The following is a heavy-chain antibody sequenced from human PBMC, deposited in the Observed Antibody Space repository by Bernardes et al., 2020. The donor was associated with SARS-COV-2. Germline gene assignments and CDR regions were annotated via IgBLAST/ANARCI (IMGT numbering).Heavy chain of an antibody. J-gene: IGHJ6*02. CDR3: AREQEPIIEVVTAILGYGMDV. V-gene: IGHV1-2*02. Sequence: ASVKVSCKASGYTFTGYYMHWVRQAPGQGLEWMGWINPNSGGTNYAQKFQGRVTMTRDTSISTAYMELSRLRSDDTAVYYCAREQEPIIEVVTAILGYGMDVWVQGTTVTVSS. CDR1: GYTFTGYY. D-gene: IGHD2-21*02. CDR2: INPNSGGT.